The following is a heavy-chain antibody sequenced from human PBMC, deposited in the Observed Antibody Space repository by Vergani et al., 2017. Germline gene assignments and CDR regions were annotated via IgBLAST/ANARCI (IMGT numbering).Heavy chain of an antibody. CDR1: GYSLPELT. J-gene: IGHJ4*02. V-gene: IGHV1-24*01. D-gene: IGHD3-22*01. CDR2: CDPEHGEV. CDR3: AIVNDYHDSSGDYLYY. Sequence: QVQLVQSGSEVRKPGASVKVSCQVSGYSLPELTIHWVRQAPGQGLEWMGGCDPEHGEVTFAHHIQGRVTMTEDRSTDTAYLVLSSLRPEDTALYNCAIVNDYHDSSGDYLYYLGQGTPVTVSS.